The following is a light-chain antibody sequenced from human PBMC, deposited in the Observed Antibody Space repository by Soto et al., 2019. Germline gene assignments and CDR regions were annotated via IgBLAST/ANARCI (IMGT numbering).Light chain of an antibody. CDR2: RAS. Sequence: EIVLTQSPGTLSLSPGERATLSCRASQSVSSSYLAWYQQKPGQAPKVLIYRASSRATGIPDRFSGSGSGTELTLIISRLEPEDFSVYCCQLYGSSPRTFGGGTKVDIK. CDR1: QSVSSSY. J-gene: IGKJ4*01. V-gene: IGKV3-20*01. CDR3: QLYGSSPRT.